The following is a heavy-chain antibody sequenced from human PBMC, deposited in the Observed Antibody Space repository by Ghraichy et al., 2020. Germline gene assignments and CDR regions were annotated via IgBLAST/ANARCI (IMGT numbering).Heavy chain of an antibody. Sequence: GSLSLTCTVSGGSVSSDYWTWIRQPPGGGLEWIGYIYYSGRTDYNPSLKSRVTIFIDTSTNQFSLKLSSGTAADTAVYYCARGINYFDSSGYYAFWYFDLWGRGTLVTVSS. CDR3: ARGINYFDSSGYYAFWYFDL. D-gene: IGHD3-22*01. CDR1: GGSVSSDY. V-gene: IGHV4-59*02. CDR2: IYYSGRT. J-gene: IGHJ2*01.